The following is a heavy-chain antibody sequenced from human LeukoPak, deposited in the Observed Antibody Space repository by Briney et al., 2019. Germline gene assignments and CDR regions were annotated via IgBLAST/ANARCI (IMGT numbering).Heavy chain of an antibody. CDR3: VVGGSPGY. J-gene: IGHJ4*02. Sequence: GGSMRLSCAASGLAFSAYKMHWVRQAPRKGLVWVSRISTDGYTTDYADFVQGRFTASRDNTKNTWSLEMNSLRAEDTAVYYCVVGGSPGYWGQGTLVTVPS. CDR2: ISTDGYTT. CDR1: GLAFSAYK. V-gene: IGHV3-74*01. D-gene: IGHD2-15*01.